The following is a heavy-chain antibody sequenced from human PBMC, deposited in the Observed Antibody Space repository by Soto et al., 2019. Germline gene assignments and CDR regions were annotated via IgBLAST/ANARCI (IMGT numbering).Heavy chain of an antibody. CDR1: GGTFRAYA. D-gene: IGHD3-16*02. CDR2: IIPLFGTT. Sequence: QVQLVQSGAEVKKPGSSVKVSCKASGGTFRAYAISWVRQAPGQGLEWMGGIIPLFGTTNYAQKFQSRVPITADESTSTANMELNSLKSEDTAVYYCASNNRASYHFDYWGQGTLLTVSS. V-gene: IGHV1-69*01. CDR3: ASNNRASYHFDY. J-gene: IGHJ4*02.